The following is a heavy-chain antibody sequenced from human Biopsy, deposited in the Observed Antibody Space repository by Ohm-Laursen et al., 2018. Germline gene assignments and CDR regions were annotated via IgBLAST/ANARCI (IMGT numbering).Heavy chain of an antibody. J-gene: IGHJ4*01. CDR1: GFSLSSTGMR. CDR3: ARTHAHNFGALEF. CDR2: IDWDDDK. D-gene: IGHD1-1*01. Sequence: TTQTLTLTCSFSGFSLSSTGMRISWVRQPPGKALECLGRIDWDDDKFYSPSLETRLSLSKDTTTNQVVLTLTDVDPEDTATYYCARTHAHNFGALEFWGQGILVTVSS. V-gene: IGHV2-70*04.